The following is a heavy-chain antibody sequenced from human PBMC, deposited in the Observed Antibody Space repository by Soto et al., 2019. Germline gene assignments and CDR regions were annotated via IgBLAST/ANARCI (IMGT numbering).Heavy chain of an antibody. CDR1: GFTFSSYE. V-gene: IGHV3-48*03. Sequence: PGGSLRLSCAASGFTFSSYEMNWVRQAPGKGLEWVSYISSSGTTIHYADSVKGRFTISRDNAKNSLYLQMNSLRAEDTAVYYCAREEYYFDYWGQGTLVTVSS. CDR2: ISSSGTTI. CDR3: AREEYYFDY. J-gene: IGHJ4*02.